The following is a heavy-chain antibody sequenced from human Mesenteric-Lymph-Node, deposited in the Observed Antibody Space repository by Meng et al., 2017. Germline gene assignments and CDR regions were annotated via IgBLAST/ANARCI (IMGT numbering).Heavy chain of an antibody. D-gene: IGHD2-21*02. CDR3: AGGLAYCGGDCGY. J-gene: IGHJ4*02. V-gene: IGHV3-33*01. Sequence: GESLKISCAASGFTFSSYGMHWVRQAPGKGLEWVAVIWYDGSNKYYADSVKGRFTISRDNSKNSLYLQMNSLRVEDTAVYYCAGGLAYCGGDCGYWGQGTQVTVSS. CDR1: GFTFSSYG. CDR2: IWYDGSNK.